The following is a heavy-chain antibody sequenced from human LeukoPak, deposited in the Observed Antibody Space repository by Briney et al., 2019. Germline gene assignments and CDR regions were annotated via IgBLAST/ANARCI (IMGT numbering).Heavy chain of an antibody. CDR1: GGSISSGDYY. CDR3: ASSVVPAARHVGYFDL. J-gene: IGHJ2*01. V-gene: IGHV4-30-4*01. D-gene: IGHD2-2*01. Sequence: PSETLSLTCTVSGGSISSGDYYWSWIRQPPGKGLEWIGYIYYSGSTYYNPSLKSRVTISVDTSKNQFSLKLSSVTAADTAVYYCASSVVPAARHVGYFDLWGRGTLVTVSS. CDR2: IYYSGST.